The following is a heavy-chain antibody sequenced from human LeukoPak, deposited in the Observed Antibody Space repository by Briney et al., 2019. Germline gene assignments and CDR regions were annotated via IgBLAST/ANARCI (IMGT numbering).Heavy chain of an antibody. CDR3: ARDYKYAFDN. D-gene: IGHD5-24*01. Sequence: GGSLRLSCAASGFMFSDYSMNWVRQAPGKGLEWISYIGIDSGNTNYADSVKGRFTISGDKAKNSLYLQMNSLRVEDTAVYYCARDYKYAFDNWGQGSLVTVSS. CDR2: IGIDSGNT. V-gene: IGHV3-48*01. CDR1: GFMFSDYS. J-gene: IGHJ4*02.